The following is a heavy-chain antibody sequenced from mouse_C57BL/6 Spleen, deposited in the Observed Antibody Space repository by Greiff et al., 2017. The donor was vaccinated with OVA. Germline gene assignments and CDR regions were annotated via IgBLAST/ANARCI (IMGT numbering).Heavy chain of an antibody. CDR3: ARGATTVVRWYFDV. V-gene: IGHV1-19*01. D-gene: IGHD1-1*01. Sequence: EVQLQQSGPVLVKPGASVKMSCKASGYTFTDYYMNWVKQSHGKSLEWIGVINPYNGGTSYNQKFKGKATLTVDKSSSTAYMELNSLTSEDSAVYYCARGATTVVRWYFDVWGTGTTVTVSS. J-gene: IGHJ1*03. CDR2: INPYNGGT. CDR1: GYTFTDYY.